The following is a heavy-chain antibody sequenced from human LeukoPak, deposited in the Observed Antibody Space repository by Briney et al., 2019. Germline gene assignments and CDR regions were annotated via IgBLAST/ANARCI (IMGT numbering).Heavy chain of an antibody. CDR1: GYTFTSYG. D-gene: IGHD2-2*01. J-gene: IGHJ4*02. V-gene: IGHV1-18*01. CDR2: ISAYNGNT. CDR3: ARDRGYCSSTSCLGSYFDY. Sequence: ASVKVSCKASGYTFTSYGISWVRQAPGQGLEWMGWISAYNGNTNYAQKLQGRVTMTTDTSTSTAYMELRSLRSDDTAAYYCARDRGYCSSTSCLGSYFDYWGQGTLVTVSS.